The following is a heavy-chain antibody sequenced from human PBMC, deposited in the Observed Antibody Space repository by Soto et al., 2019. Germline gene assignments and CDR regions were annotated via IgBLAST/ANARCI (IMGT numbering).Heavy chain of an antibody. CDR3: ARRQTTVTSRAFDI. CDR1: GYSFNNYW. D-gene: IGHD4-17*01. Sequence: GAALKISCKGSGYSFNNYWIGWVRQMPGKGLERMGIIYPGESDTRYSPSFQGQVTISADKSISTAYLQWSSLKASDTAMYYCARRQTTVTSRAFDIWGQGTMVTVSS. J-gene: IGHJ3*02. V-gene: IGHV5-51*01. CDR2: IYPGESDT.